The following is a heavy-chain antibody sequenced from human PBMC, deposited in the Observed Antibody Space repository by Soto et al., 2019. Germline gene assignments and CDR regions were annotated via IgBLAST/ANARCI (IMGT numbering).Heavy chain of an antibody. D-gene: IGHD1-1*01. J-gene: IGHJ4*02. CDR1: GVCFSGYY. Sequence: ETLSLTCAVYGVCFSGYYWSWVRQPPGKGLQWIGYIFYSGGTAYNPSLESRVTISLDMSKNQFFLKLNSITAADTALYHCARVQLGSKVFDYWGQGSQVTVPS. CDR3: ARVQLGSKVFDY. V-gene: IGHV4-59*01. CDR2: IFYSGGT.